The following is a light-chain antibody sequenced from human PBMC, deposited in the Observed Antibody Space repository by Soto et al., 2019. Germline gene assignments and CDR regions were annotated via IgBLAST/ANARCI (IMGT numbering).Light chain of an antibody. J-gene: IGKJ4*01. Sequence: DIQMTQSPSSLSASVRDRVTITCRASKGISNYLAWYQQKPGKVPKLLIYAASTLQSGVPSRFSGSGSGTDFTLTISSLQPEDVATYYCQQYNSAPLTFGGGTKVEIK. CDR2: AAS. V-gene: IGKV1-27*01. CDR1: KGISNY. CDR3: QQYNSAPLT.